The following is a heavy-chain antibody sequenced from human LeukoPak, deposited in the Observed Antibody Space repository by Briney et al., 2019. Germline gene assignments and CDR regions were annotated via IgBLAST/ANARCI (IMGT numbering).Heavy chain of an antibody. V-gene: IGHV3-7*01. Sequence: PGGSLRLSCVGSGFTFSYYWVTWVRQAPGQGLEWVANIKPDGSAQYYADSVRGRFTISRDSAKNSVFLQMNRLRAEDTAVYHCARPYGVDWSGLEHWGRGTLVTVSS. CDR2: IKPDGSAQ. CDR3: ARPYGVDWSGLEH. D-gene: IGHD3/OR15-3a*01. J-gene: IGHJ4*02. CDR1: GFTFSYYW.